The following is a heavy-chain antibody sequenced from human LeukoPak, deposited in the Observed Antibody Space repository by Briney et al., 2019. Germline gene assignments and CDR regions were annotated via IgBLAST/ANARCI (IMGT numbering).Heavy chain of an antibody. D-gene: IGHD6-13*01. CDR1: GGTFSSYA. Sequence: GASVKVSCKASGGTFSSYAISWVRQAPGQGLEWMGGIIPIFGTANYAQKFQGRVTITADESTSTAYMELSSLRSEDTAVYYCASPLGAIAVAGTVDYYYGMDVWGQGTTVTVSS. J-gene: IGHJ6*02. V-gene: IGHV1-69*13. CDR3: ASPLGAIAVAGTVDYYYGMDV. CDR2: IIPIFGTA.